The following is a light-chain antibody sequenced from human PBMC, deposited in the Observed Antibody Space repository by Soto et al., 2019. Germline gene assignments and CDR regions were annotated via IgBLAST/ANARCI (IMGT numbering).Light chain of an antibody. V-gene: IGLV8-61*01. CDR2: STN. CDR1: SGSVSTNYY. CDR3: MLYMGSGTYV. Sequence: TVVTQEPSLSVSPGGTVTLTCGLSSGSVSTNYYPSWYQQTPGQAPRALIYSTNTRSSGVPDRFSGSILGNKAALTITGAQADDDSDYYCMLYMGSGTYVFGIGTKVTVL. J-gene: IGLJ1*01.